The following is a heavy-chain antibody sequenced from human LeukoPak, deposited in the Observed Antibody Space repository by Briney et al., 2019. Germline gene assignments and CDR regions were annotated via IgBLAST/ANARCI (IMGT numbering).Heavy chain of an antibody. V-gene: IGHV3-48*01. CDR3: ARDPHSGLTRFW. J-gene: IGHJ4*02. CDR2: ISRGSDDI. D-gene: IGHD3-16*01. Sequence: GGSLRLSCAASGFTFSGYGMNWVRQAPGKGLEWVSYISRGSDDIRYADSVRGRFTISRDNAKNPLSLQMNSPRADDTAVYYCARDPHSGLTRFWGGQGTLVTVSS. CDR1: GFTFSGYG.